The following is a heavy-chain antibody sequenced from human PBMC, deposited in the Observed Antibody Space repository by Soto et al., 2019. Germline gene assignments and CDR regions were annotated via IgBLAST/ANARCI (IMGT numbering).Heavy chain of an antibody. CDR3: ARSIRGPRRFNGMDV. CDR2: IERDDDDK. J-gene: IGHJ6*02. Sequence: SGPTLVNPTETLTLTCPFSGFSLTSPGMCVSWIRQSPGKALEWLALIERDDDDKYYSTSLKTRLTISKDTRQNQVVLTMANMEPADTATYYCARSIRGPRRFNGMDVWGQGTTVTVSS. CDR1: GFSLTSPGMC. V-gene: IGHV2-70*13. D-gene: IGHD1-20*01.